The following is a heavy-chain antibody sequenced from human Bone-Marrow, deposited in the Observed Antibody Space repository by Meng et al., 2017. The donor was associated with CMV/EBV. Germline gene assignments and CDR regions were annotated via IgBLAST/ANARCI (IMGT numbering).Heavy chain of an antibody. CDR3: ARETHSGSYQLIFDY. J-gene: IGHJ4*02. CDR1: GGTFSSYA. D-gene: IGHD1-26*01. CDR2: IIPILGIA. V-gene: IGHV1-69*10. Sequence: SVKVSCKASGGTFSSYAISWVRQAPGQGLEWMGGIIPILGIANYAQKFQGRVTITADTSTSTAYMELRGLTSDDTAVYYCARETHSGSYQLIFDYWGQGTLVTGSS.